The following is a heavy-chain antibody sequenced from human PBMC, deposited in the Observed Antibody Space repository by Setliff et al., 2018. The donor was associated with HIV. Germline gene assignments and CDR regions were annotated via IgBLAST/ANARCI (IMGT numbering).Heavy chain of an antibody. CDR1: GDSITTGVYY. CDR2: IYASDNSGST. D-gene: IGHD2-15*01. CDR3: ARDDRCSGGCCYSY. V-gene: IGHV4-61*09. J-gene: IGHJ4*02. Sequence: SETLSLTCTVSGDSITTGVYYWNWIRQPAGQGLEWIGHIYASDNSGSTSYNPSLNSRVTISLYTSKNQFSLRLTSVAATDTAVYYCARDDRCSGGCCYSYWGQGALVTVSS.